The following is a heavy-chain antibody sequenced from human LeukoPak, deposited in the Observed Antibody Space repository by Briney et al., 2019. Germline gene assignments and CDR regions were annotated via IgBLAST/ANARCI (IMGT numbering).Heavy chain of an antibody. CDR1: GFTFDDYG. Sequence: GGSLRLSCAASGFTFDDYGLSWVRQAPGKGLEWVSTINWNGGSTGYADSVKGRFTISRDNAKNSLYLQMNSLRAEDTAVYYCAREADTAMVTTYYYYYMDVWGKGTTVTVSS. V-gene: IGHV3-20*04. J-gene: IGHJ6*03. D-gene: IGHD5-18*01. CDR2: INWNGGST. CDR3: AREADTAMVTTYYYYYMDV.